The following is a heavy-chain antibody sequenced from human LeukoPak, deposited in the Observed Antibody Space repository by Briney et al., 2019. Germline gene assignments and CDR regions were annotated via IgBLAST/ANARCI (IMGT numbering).Heavy chain of an antibody. Sequence: SETLSLTCTVSGGSISSSSYYWGWIRQPPGKGLEWIGSISYSGSTYYNPSLKSRVTISVDTSENQFSLKLSSVTAADTAMYYCARLSPITMTFDYWGQGTLVTVSS. CDR2: ISYSGST. CDR3: ARLSPITMTFDY. D-gene: IGHD3-22*01. J-gene: IGHJ4*02. CDR1: GGSISSSSYY. V-gene: IGHV4-39*01.